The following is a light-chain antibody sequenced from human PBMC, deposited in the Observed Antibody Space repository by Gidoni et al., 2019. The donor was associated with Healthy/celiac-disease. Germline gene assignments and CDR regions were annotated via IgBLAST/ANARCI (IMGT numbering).Light chain of an antibody. CDR3: QAWDSSTEV. V-gene: IGLV3-1*01. Sequence: SYELTQPHSVSVSPGQTASITCSVDKLGDKYACWYQKKPGQTPVLVIYQDSKRPSGIPERFSGSNSGNTATLTISGTQAMDEAYYYCQAWDSSTEVFGGGTKLTVL. CDR1: KLGDKY. J-gene: IGLJ2*01. CDR2: QDS.